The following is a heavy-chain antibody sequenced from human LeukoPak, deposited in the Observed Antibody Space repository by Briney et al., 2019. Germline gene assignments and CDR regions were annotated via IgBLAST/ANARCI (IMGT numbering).Heavy chain of an antibody. J-gene: IGHJ4*02. CDR1: GFTFDDYA. CDR2: FSWNSGSI. CDR3: AKRGVVIRVILVGFHKEAYYFDS. V-gene: IGHV3-9*01. D-gene: IGHD3-22*01. Sequence: PGRSRRLSCAASGFTFDDYAMHWVRQAPGKGLEWVSGFSWNSGSIGYADPVKGRFTISRDNPKNTLYLQMNSLRAEDTAVYFCAKRGVVIRVILVGFHKEAYYFDSWGQGALVTVSS.